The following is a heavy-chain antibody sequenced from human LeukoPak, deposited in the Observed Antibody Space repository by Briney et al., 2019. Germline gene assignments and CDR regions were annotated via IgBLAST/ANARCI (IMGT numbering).Heavy chain of an antibody. V-gene: IGHV3-23*01. Sequence: GGSLRLSCAASGFTFSSYAMSWVRQAPGKGLEWVSAISGSGGSTYYADSVKGRFTISRDNSKNTLYLQMNSLRAEDTAVYYCAKGRTAMILGHSGMDVWGQGTTVTVSS. CDR3: AKGRTAMILGHSGMDV. CDR2: ISGSGGST. J-gene: IGHJ6*02. CDR1: GFTFSSYA. D-gene: IGHD5-18*01.